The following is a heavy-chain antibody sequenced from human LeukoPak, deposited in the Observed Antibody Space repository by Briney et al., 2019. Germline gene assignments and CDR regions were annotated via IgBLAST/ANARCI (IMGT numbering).Heavy chain of an antibody. V-gene: IGHV1-2*02. CDR1: GQTFTGYY. CDR3: ARDMYSGTYGLLGY. J-gene: IGHJ4*02. Sequence: ASVKVSCKASGQTFTGYYIHWVRQAPGQGLEWMGWINPNSGDTNFAQRFQGRVTMTRDTSISTAYMELRRLRSDDTALYYCARDMYSGTYGLLGYWGQGTLVTVSS. D-gene: IGHD1-26*01. CDR2: INPNSGDT.